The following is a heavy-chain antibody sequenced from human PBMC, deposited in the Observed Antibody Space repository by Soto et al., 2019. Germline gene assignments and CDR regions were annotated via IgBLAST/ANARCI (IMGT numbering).Heavy chain of an antibody. Sequence: GGSLRLSCATSGFTFSSYGIHWVRQAPGKGLEWVAVISYDGSNIFYADSVKGRFTISRDDSRDTLYLQLNSLRNEDTAVYFCAKDNFAGTTFSLHYYFYGMDVWGQGTTVTVSS. V-gene: IGHV3-30*18. CDR3: AKDNFAGTTFSLHYYFYGMDV. CDR2: ISYDGSNI. J-gene: IGHJ6*02. D-gene: IGHD1-1*01. CDR1: GFTFSSYG.